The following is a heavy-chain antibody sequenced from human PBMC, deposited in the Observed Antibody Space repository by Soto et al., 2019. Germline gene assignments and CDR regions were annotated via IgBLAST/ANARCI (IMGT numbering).Heavy chain of an antibody. J-gene: IGHJ5*02. CDR1: GYTFTSYA. CDR3: EIDYDILTGYYYLWFDP. V-gene: IGHV1-3*01. D-gene: IGHD3-9*01. Sequence: ASVKVSCKASGYTFTSYAMHWVRQAPGQRLEWLGWINAGNGNTKYSQKFQGRVTITRDTSASTAYMELSSLRSEDTAVYYCEIDYDILTGYYYLWFDPWGQGTLVNVSS. CDR2: INAGNGNT.